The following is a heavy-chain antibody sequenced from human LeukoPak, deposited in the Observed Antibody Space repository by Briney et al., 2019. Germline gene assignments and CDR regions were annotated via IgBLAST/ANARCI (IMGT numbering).Heavy chain of an antibody. CDR3: ARDILEWFYRGDAFDI. D-gene: IGHD3-3*01. V-gene: IGHV3-7*01. CDR2: IKQDGSEK. Sequence: PGGSLRLSCAASGFTFSSYWMSWVRQAPGKGLEWVANIKQDGSEKYYVDSVKGRFTISRDNAKNSLYLQMNSLRAEDTAVYYCARDILEWFYRGDAFDIWGQGTMVTVSS. CDR1: GFTFSSYW. J-gene: IGHJ3*02.